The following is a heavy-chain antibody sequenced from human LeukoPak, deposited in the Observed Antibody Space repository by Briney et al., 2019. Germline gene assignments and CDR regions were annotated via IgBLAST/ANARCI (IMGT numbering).Heavy chain of an antibody. CDR3: ARATTVTGYYYGMDV. CDR2: IYYSGST. CDR1: GGSISSYY. Sequence: SGTLSLTCTVSGGSISSYYWSWIRQPPGKGLEWIGYIYYSGSTNYNPSLKSRVTISVDTSKNQFSLKLSSVTAADTAVYYCARATTVTGYYYGMDVWGQGTTVTVSS. V-gene: IGHV4-59*01. J-gene: IGHJ6*02. D-gene: IGHD4-11*01.